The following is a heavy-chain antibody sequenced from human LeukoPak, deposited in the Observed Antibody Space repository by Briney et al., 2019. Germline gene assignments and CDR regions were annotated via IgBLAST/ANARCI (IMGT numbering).Heavy chain of an antibody. CDR2: INPNSGGT. V-gene: IGHV1-2*02. CDR3: ARDGSSGYDAFDI. Sequence: GASVKVSCKASGYTFTGYYMHWVRQAPGQGLEWMGWINPNSGGTNYAQKFQGRVTMTRDTSISTAYMELSRLRSDNTAVYYCARDGSSGYDAFDIWGQGTMVTVSS. CDR1: GYTFTGYY. D-gene: IGHD3-22*01. J-gene: IGHJ3*02.